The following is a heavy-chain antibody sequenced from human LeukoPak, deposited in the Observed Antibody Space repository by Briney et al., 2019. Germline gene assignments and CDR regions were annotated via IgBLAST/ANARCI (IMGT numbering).Heavy chain of an antibody. V-gene: IGHV1-2*06. J-gene: IGHJ6*03. D-gene: IGHD1-7*01. CDR1: GYTFTGYY. CDR2: INPNSGGT. Sequence: ASVKVSCKASGYTFTGYYMHWVRQAPGQGLEWMGRINPNSGGTNYAQKFQGRVTMTRDTSISTAYMELSRLTSDDTAVYYCARGWNWRRGYYYYYMDVWGKGTTVTVSS. CDR3: ARGWNWRRGYYYYYMDV.